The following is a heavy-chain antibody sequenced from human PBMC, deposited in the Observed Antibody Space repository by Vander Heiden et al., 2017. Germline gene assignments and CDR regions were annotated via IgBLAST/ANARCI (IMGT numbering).Heavy chain of an antibody. V-gene: IGHV2-26*01. CDR2: IFSNDEK. CDR3: ARTLRIAARRGNWFDP. J-gene: IGHJ5*02. D-gene: IGHD6-6*01. CDR1: GFSLSNARMG. Sequence: QVTLKESGPVLVKPTETLTLTRTVSGFSLSNARMGVSWIRQPPGKALEWLAHIFSNDEKSYSTSLKSRLTISKDTSKSQVVLTMTNMDPVDTATYYCARTLRIAARRGNWFDPWGQGTLVTVSS.